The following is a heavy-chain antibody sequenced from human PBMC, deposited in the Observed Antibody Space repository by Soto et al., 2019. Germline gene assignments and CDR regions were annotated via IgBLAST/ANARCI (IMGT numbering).Heavy chain of an antibody. Sequence: PGGSLRLSCAASGFTFSSYAMSWVRQAPGKGLEWVSAISGSGGSTYYADSVKGRFTISRGNSKNTLYLQMNSLRAEDTAVYYCAKQSYSSGWYGWFDPWGQGTLVTVSS. CDR1: GFTFSSYA. D-gene: IGHD6-19*01. CDR3: AKQSYSSGWYGWFDP. CDR2: ISGSGGST. J-gene: IGHJ5*02. V-gene: IGHV3-23*01.